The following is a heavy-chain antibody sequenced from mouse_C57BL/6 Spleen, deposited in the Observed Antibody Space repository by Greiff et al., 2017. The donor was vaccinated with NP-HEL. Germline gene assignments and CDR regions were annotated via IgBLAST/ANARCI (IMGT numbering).Heavy chain of an antibody. V-gene: IGHV1-62-2*01. CDR1: GYTFTEYT. CDR3: ARHEVYYGSSYPDWYFDV. D-gene: IGHD1-1*01. Sequence: VQLQQSGAELVKPGASVKLSCKASGYTFTEYTIHWVKQRSGQGLEWIGWFYPGSGSIKYNEKFKDKATLTADKSSSKFYMELSRLTSEDSAVYFCARHEVYYGSSYPDWYFDVWGTGTTVTVSS. J-gene: IGHJ1*03. CDR2: FYPGSGSI.